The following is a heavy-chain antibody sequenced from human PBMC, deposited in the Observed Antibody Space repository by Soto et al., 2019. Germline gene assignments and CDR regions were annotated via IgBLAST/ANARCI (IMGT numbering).Heavy chain of an antibody. CDR3: ATGKGFCSGGSCFWY. V-gene: IGHV3-11*01. D-gene: IGHD2-15*01. Sequence: GGSLRLSCVASGFTFSDYYMSWIRQAPGKGLEWISYISTSGTTIYYADSVKGRFTISRNNAKNSLYLQLNSLRAEDTAIYYCATGKGFCSGGSCFWYWGQGTLVTVSS. CDR2: ISTSGTTI. J-gene: IGHJ4*01. CDR1: GFTFSDYY.